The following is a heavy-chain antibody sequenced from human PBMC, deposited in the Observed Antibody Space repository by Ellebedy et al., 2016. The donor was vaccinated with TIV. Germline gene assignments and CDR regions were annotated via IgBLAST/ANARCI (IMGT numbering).Heavy chain of an antibody. Sequence: GESLKISXTASGFTFTDYAMHWVRQAPGKGLELVSLISYDGSNKYYADSVKGRFTISRDNSKDTLSLQMNSLRADDAAVYHCAREATLHGGDSGRRYFDYWGQGTLVSVSS. V-gene: IGHV3-30-3*01. CDR3: AREATLHGGDSGRRYFDY. J-gene: IGHJ4*02. CDR1: GFTFTDYA. CDR2: ISYDGSNK. D-gene: IGHD4-23*01.